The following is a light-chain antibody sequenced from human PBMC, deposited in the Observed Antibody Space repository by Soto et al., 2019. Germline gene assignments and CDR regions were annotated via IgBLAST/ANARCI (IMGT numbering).Light chain of an antibody. J-gene: IGKJ1*01. Sequence: EIVLTQSPGTLSLSPGERATLSCRASQSVSSSYLAWYQQKPGQAPRPLIYGASSRAIGIPDRFSGSGPGTDFTLTISRLEPEDFAVHYCQQYGSSPWTFGQGTKVDIK. CDR1: QSVSSSY. CDR2: GAS. CDR3: QQYGSSPWT. V-gene: IGKV3-20*01.